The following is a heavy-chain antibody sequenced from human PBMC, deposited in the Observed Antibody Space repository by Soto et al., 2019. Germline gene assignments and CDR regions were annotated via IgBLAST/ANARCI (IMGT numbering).Heavy chain of an antibody. CDR2: IIPILGIA. J-gene: IGHJ4*02. Sequence: QVQLVQSGAEVKKPGSSVKVSCKASGGTFSSYTISWVRQAPGQGLEWMGRIIPILGIANYAQKFQGRVTITADKATSTAYVELSSLRSEDTAVYYCASTQGRTVVTGLWGQGTLVTVSS. CDR3: ASTQGRTVVTGL. V-gene: IGHV1-69*02. CDR1: GGTFSSYT. D-gene: IGHD2-15*01.